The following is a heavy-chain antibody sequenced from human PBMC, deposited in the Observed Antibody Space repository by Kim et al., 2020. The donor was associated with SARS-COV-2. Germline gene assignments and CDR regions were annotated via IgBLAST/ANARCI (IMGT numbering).Heavy chain of an antibody. J-gene: IGHJ4*02. V-gene: IGHV4-34*01. CDR1: GGSFSGYY. CDR3: ARGLVRGFGELSSYFDY. CDR2: INHSGST. Sequence: SETLSLTCAAYGGSFSGYYWSWIRQPPGKGLEWIGEINHSGSTNYNPSLKSRVTISVDTSKNQFSLKLSSVTAADTAVYYCARGLVRGFGELSSYFDYWGQGTLVTVSS. D-gene: IGHD3-10*01.